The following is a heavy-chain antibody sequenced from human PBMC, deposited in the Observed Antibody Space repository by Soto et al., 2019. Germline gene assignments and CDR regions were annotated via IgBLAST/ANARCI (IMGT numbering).Heavy chain of an antibody. J-gene: IGHJ3*02. CDR3: AKDMVNANSVWDPFDI. CDR1: GFTLRNFA. V-gene: IGHV3-23*01. Sequence: XGSLILSCSASGFTLRNFAMTWVRQAPGKRLEWVSTIGSVGGDTYYADSVKGRFTISRDDSKNTLSLQMNSLRAEDTAIYFCAKDMVNANSVWDPFDIWGQGTMVTVSS. CDR2: IGSVGGDT. D-gene: IGHD2-8*01.